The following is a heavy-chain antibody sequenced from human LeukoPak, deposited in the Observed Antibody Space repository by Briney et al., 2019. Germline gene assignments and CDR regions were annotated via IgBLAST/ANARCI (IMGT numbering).Heavy chain of an antibody. V-gene: IGHV3-30-3*01. CDR2: ISYDGSNK. J-gene: IGHJ5*02. CDR1: GFTFSSYA. D-gene: IGHD6-13*01. CDR3: ARDPSSSWYSNWFDP. Sequence: GGSRRLSCAASGFTFSSYAMHWVRQAPGKGLEWVAVISYDGSNKCYADSVKGRFTISRDNSKNTLYLQMNSLRAEDTAVYYCARDPSSSWYSNWFDPWGQGTLVAVSS.